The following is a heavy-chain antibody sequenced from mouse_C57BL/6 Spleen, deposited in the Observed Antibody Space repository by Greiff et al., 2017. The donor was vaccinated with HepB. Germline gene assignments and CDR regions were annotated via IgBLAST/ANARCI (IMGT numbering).Heavy chain of an antibody. J-gene: IGHJ3*01. CDR2: ILPGSGST. Sequence: QVQLQQSGAELMKPGASVKLSCKATGYTFTGYWIEWVKQRPGHGLEWIGEILPGSGSTNYNEKFKGKATFTADTSSNTAYMQLGSLKTEDSAIYYCAPGGSSYGVAYWGQGTLVTVSA. V-gene: IGHV1-9*01. CDR1: GYTFTGYW. CDR3: APGGSSYGVAY. D-gene: IGHD1-1*01.